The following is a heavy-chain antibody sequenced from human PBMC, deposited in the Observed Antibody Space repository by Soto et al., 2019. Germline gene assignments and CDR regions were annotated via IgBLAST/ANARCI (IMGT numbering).Heavy chain of an antibody. CDR3: ARDSSNDFLNGGNVLDN. CDR1: GFIFSKYG. V-gene: IGHV3-33*01. J-gene: IGHJ4*02. D-gene: IGHD3-3*01. CDR2: IWSDGSEE. Sequence: GGSLRLSCVASGFIFSKYGMHWARQAPDKGLDWVAVIWSDGSEEYYADSVKGRFTISRDNSRNTLYLQMSSLRAEDTAVYYCARDSSNDFLNGGNVLDNWGQGTPVTVYS.